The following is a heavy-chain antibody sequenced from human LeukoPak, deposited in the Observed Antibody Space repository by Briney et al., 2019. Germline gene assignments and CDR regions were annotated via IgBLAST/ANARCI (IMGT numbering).Heavy chain of an antibody. CDR3: ARDRSYYDSSGYYPHDAFDI. D-gene: IGHD3-22*01. J-gene: IGHJ3*02. V-gene: IGHV1-2*02. CDR1: GYTFTGYY. CDR2: INPNSGGT. Sequence: ASVKVSCKASGYTFTGYYMHWVRQAPGQGLEWMGWINPNSGGTNYAQKFQCRVTMTRDTSISTAYMELSRLRSDDTAVYYCARDRSYYDSSGYYPHDAFDIWGQGTMVTVSS.